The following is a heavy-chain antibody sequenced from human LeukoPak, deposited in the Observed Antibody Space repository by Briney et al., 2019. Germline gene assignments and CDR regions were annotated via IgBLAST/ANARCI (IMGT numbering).Heavy chain of an antibody. CDR1: GGSISSSSYY. J-gene: IGHJ4*02. V-gene: IGHV4-39*07. CDR3: ARAVYEEGELHYYFDY. D-gene: IGHD1-26*01. CDR2: IYYSGST. Sequence: SSETLSLTCTVSGGSISSSSYYWGWIRQPPGKGLEWIGSIYYSGSTYYNPSLKSRVTISVDTSKNQFSLKLSSVTAADTAVYYCARAVYEEGELHYYFDYWGQGTLVTVSS.